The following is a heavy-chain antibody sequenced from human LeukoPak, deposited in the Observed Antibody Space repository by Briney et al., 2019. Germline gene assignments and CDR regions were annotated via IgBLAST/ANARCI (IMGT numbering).Heavy chain of an antibody. Sequence: ASVKVSCKASGEIDSSYGISWVRQAPGQGLEWMGWISTHNGNTNYAQKVQGRVIMTTDTSTSTAYTELSSLRSEDTAVYYCARVRGVHRNWFDPWGQGTLVTVSS. J-gene: IGHJ5*02. CDR1: GEIDSSYG. D-gene: IGHD3-10*01. CDR2: ISTHNGNT. V-gene: IGHV1-18*01. CDR3: ARVRGVHRNWFDP.